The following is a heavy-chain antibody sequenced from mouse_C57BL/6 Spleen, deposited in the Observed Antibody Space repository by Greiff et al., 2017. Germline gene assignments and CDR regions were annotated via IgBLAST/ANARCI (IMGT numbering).Heavy chain of an antibody. CDR1: GFSFNTYA. J-gene: IGHJ1*03. V-gene: IGHV10-1*01. Sequence: EVKLVESGGGLVQPKGSLKLSCAASGFSFNTYAMNWVRQAPGKGLEWVARIRSKSNNYATYYADSVKDRFTISRDDSESMLYLQMNNLKTEDTAMYYCVRQPILGGGEDWYFDVWGTGTTVTVSS. CDR3: VRQPILGGGEDWYFDV. CDR2: IRSKSNNYAT.